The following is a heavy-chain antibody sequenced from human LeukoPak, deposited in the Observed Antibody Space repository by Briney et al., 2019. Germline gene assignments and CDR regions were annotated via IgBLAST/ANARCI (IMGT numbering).Heavy chain of an antibody. CDR2: IIPIFGTT. CDR3: ARSQSGSYEFDY. J-gene: IGHJ4*02. CDR1: GGTFSSYA. Sequence: SVTVSCKASGGTFSSYAISWVRQAPGQGLEWMGGIIPIFGTTNFAQKFQGRVTITADESTSTAYMELSSLRSEDTAVYYCARSQSGSYEFDYWGQGTLVTVSS. D-gene: IGHD1-26*01. V-gene: IGHV1-69*13.